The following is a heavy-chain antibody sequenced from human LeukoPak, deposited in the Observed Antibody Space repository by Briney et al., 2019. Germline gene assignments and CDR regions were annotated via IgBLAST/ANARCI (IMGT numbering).Heavy chain of an antibody. CDR2: IYYSGST. Sequence: SETLSLTCTVSGGSISSGGYYWSWIRQHPGKGLEWIGYIYYSGSTYYNPSLKGRVTISVDTSKNQFSLKLSSVTAADTAVYYCARGYHCSGGSCYYFDYWGQGTLVTVSS. D-gene: IGHD2-15*01. V-gene: IGHV4-31*03. CDR1: GGSISSGGYY. J-gene: IGHJ4*02. CDR3: ARGYHCSGGSCYYFDY.